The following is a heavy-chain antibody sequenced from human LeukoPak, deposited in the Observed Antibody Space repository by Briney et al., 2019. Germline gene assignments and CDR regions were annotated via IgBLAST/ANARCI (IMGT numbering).Heavy chain of an antibody. D-gene: IGHD6-13*01. CDR1: GGSFSGYY. CDR2: INHSGST. Sequence: PSETLSLTCAVYGGSFSGYYWSWIRQPPGKGLEWIGEINHSGSTNYNPSLKSRVTISVDTSKNQFSLKLSSVTAADTAVYYCARESSSSWYGLDYWGQGTLDTVSS. J-gene: IGHJ4*02. CDR3: ARESSSSWYGLDY. V-gene: IGHV4-34*01.